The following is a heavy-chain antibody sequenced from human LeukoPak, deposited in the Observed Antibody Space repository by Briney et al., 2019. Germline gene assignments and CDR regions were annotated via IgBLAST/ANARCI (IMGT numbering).Heavy chain of an antibody. Sequence: SETLSLTCTVSGYSISSSYYWGWIRQPPGKGLEWIGSIYYSGSTYYNPSLKSRVTISVDTSKNQFSLKLSSVTAADTAVYYCARSCSSTSCYLDYWGQGTLVTVSS. CDR1: GYSISSSYY. D-gene: IGHD2-2*01. J-gene: IGHJ4*02. V-gene: IGHV4-38-2*02. CDR3: ARSCSSTSCYLDY. CDR2: IYYSGST.